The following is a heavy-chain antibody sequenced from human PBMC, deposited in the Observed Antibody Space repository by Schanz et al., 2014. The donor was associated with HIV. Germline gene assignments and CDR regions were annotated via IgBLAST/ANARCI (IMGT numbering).Heavy chain of an antibody. J-gene: IGHJ4*02. V-gene: IGHV1-18*04. D-gene: IGHD4-4*01. CDR1: GHTFTNYV. CDR2: ISVYNGNT. CDR3: ARGGLQWHPEWFDY. Sequence: QVQLVQSGAEVKKPGASVKVSCKASGHTFTNYVISWVRQAPGQGLEWMGWISVYNGNTNYAQKVQDRVTMTTDTSTSTVYMDLKSLRSDDTAIYYCARGGLQWHPEWFDYWGQGTLVSVSS.